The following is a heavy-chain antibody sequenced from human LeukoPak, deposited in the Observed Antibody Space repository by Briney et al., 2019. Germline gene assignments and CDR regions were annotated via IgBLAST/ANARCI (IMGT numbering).Heavy chain of an antibody. CDR2: VYHSGNT. CDR1: GYSISSGYY. Sequence: PSETLSLTCTVSGYSISSGYYWGWIRQPPGKGLEWIGSVYHSGNTYYNPSLQSRVTISVDTSKNHFSLRLSSVTAADTAVYYCARDTRFDGDLDYWGQGTLVTVSS. CDR3: ARDTRFDGDLDY. D-gene: IGHD4-17*01. V-gene: IGHV4-38-2*02. J-gene: IGHJ4*02.